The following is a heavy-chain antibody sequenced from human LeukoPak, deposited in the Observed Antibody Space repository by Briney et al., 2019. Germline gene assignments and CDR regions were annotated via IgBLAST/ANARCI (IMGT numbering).Heavy chain of an antibody. CDR1: GGSISSSSYY. Sequence: PSETLSLTGTVSGGSISSSSYYWGWIRQPPGKGLEWIGSIYYSGSTYYNPSLKSRVTISVDTSKNQFSLKLSSVTAADTAVYYCARAIMITFGGVIDFDYWGQGTLVTVSS. V-gene: IGHV4-39*01. CDR2: IYYSGST. D-gene: IGHD3-16*02. CDR3: ARAIMITFGGVIDFDY. J-gene: IGHJ4*02.